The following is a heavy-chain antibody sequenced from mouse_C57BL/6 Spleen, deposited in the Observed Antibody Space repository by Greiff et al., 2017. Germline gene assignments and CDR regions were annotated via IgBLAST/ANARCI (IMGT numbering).Heavy chain of an antibody. CDR1: GYTFTSYW. V-gene: IGHV1-55*01. Sequence: QVQLQQPGAELVKPGASVKMSCKASGYTFTSYWITWVKQRPGQGLEWIGDIYPGSGSTNYNEKFKSKATLTVDTSSSTAYMQLSSLTSEDSAVYYCASLYGSSYSGYYVDYWGQGTTLTVSS. J-gene: IGHJ2*01. CDR3: ASLYGSSYSGYYVDY. D-gene: IGHD1-1*01. CDR2: IYPGSGST.